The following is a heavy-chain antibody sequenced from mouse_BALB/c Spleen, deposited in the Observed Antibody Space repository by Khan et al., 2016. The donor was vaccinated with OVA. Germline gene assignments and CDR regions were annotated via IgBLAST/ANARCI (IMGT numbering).Heavy chain of an antibody. J-gene: IGHJ2*01. CDR1: GFTFINYA. Sequence: EVQLVESGGGLVRPGGSLKLSCAASGFTFINYAMSWVRQTPEKRLAWVATISSGGSYTYYPDSVQGRFTISRDNAENTLYLKMSSLRSEDTAMYYCARTPGYYGSNYFDYWGQGTTLTVSS. D-gene: IGHD1-1*01. V-gene: IGHV5-9-3*01. CDR3: ARTPGYYGSNYFDY. CDR2: ISSGGSYT.